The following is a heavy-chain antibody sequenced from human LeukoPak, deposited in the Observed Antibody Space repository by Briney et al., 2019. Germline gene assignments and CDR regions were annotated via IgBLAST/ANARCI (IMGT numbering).Heavy chain of an antibody. CDR1: GFTFNTYG. J-gene: IGHJ4*02. Sequence: PGRSLRLSCAASGFTFNTYGMHWVRQAPGKGLEWVAVIWHDGSNDFYVDSVKGRFRTSRDDSKNTLYLEMNSLRAEDTAQYYCARDHSGGWSGYFDSWGQGTLVTVSS. D-gene: IGHD6-19*01. CDR3: ARDHSGGWSGYFDS. CDR2: IWHDGSND. V-gene: IGHV3-33*01.